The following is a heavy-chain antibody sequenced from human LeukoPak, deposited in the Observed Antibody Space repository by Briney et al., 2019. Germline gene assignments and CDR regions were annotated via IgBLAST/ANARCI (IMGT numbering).Heavy chain of an antibody. V-gene: IGHV4-34*01. Sequence: PSETLSLTCAVYGGSFSGCYWSWIRQPPGKGLEWIGEINHSGSTNYNPSLKSRVTISVDTSKNQFSLKLSSVTAADTAVYYCARRAGYCSSTSCYTTGNWFDPWGQGTLVTVSS. J-gene: IGHJ5*02. CDR3: ARRAGYCSSTSCYTTGNWFDP. D-gene: IGHD2-2*02. CDR2: INHSGST. CDR1: GGSFSGCY.